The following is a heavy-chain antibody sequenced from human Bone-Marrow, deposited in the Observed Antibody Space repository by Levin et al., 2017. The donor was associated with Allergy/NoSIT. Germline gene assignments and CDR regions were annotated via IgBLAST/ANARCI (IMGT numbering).Heavy chain of an antibody. D-gene: IGHD2-8*02. J-gene: IGHJ2*01. Sequence: GESLKISCAASGFTFSTYWMSWVRQAPGKGLEWVANIKQDGSEKYYVDSVKGRFTLSRDNAKNSLYLQMNSLRAEDTAVYYCARLNHCTGGCGYFDLWGRGTLVTVSS. CDR3: ARLNHCTGGCGYFDL. CDR1: GFTFSTYW. V-gene: IGHV3-7*01. CDR2: IKQDGSEK.